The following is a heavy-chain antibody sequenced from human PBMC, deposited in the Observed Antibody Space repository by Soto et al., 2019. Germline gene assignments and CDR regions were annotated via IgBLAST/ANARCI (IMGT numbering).Heavy chain of an antibody. Sequence: GVSLRLSCAASGFTFSSYSMNWVRQAPGKGLEWVSYISSSSSTIYYADSVKGRFTISRDNAKNSLYLQMNSLRAEDTAVYYCARGRTRYCSSTSCSTNDYWGQGTLVTVSS. V-gene: IGHV3-48*01. CDR3: ARGRTRYCSSTSCSTNDY. J-gene: IGHJ4*02. D-gene: IGHD2-2*02. CDR1: GFTFSSYS. CDR2: ISSSSSTI.